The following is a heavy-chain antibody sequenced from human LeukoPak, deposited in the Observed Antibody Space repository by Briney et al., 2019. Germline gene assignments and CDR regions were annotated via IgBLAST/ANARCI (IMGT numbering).Heavy chain of an antibody. D-gene: IGHD4-23*01. J-gene: IGHJ4*02. CDR1: GYTFTGYY. V-gene: IGHV1-2*02. CDR3: ARGRLSTVVSPLWD. Sequence: ASVKVSCKASGYTFTGYYMHWVRQAPGQGLEWMGWINPNSGGTNYAQKFQGRVTMTRDTSISTAYMELRRLRSDDTAVYYCARGRLSTVVSPLWDWGQGTLVTVSS. CDR2: INPNSGGT.